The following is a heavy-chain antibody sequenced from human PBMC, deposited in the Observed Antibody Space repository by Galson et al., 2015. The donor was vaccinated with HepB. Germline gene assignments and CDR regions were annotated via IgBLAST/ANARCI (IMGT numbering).Heavy chain of an antibody. CDR2: ISGGSTGT. V-gene: IGHV3-23*01. CDR3: VKEVYDSSGYYLDY. Sequence: SLRLSCAASGFTFSAYAMTWVRQAPGKGLEWVSAISGGSTGTYYADSVKGRFTVSRDNSKNTLYLQMNSLRAEDTAVYCCVKEVYDSSGYYLDYWGQGTLVTVSS. CDR1: GFTFSAYA. J-gene: IGHJ4*02. D-gene: IGHD3-22*01.